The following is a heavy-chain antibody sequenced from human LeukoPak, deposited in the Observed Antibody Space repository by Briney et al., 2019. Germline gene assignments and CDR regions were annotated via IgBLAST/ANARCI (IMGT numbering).Heavy chain of an antibody. Sequence: GGSLRLSCAASGFTFSSYEMNWVRQTPGKGLEWVSYISSSGSTIYYADSVKGRFTISRDNAKNSLYLQMNSLRAEDTAVYYCARNWVSIDIVVVPAAEFDYWGQGTLVTVSS. CDR3: ARNWVSIDIVVVPAAEFDY. CDR1: GFTFSSYE. D-gene: IGHD2-2*01. V-gene: IGHV3-48*03. CDR2: ISSSGSTI. J-gene: IGHJ4*02.